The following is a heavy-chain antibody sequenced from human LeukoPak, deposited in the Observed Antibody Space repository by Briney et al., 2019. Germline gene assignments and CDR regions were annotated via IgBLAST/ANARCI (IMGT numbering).Heavy chain of an antibody. D-gene: IGHD6-19*01. CDR1: GGSFSGYY. V-gene: IGHV4-34*01. CDR3: ARDAHLTYSSGWYLADY. Sequence: PSETLSLTCAVYGGSFSGYYWSWIRQPPGKGLEWIGEINHSGSTNYNPSLKSRVTISVDTSKNQFSLKLSSVTAADTAVYYCARDAHLTYSSGWYLADYWGQGTLVTVSS. CDR2: INHSGST. J-gene: IGHJ4*02.